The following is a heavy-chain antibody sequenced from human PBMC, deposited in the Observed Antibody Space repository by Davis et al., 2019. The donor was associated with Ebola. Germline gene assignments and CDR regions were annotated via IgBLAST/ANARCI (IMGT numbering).Heavy chain of an antibody. J-gene: IGHJ6*02. V-gene: IGHV1-69*06. CDR1: GGTFSSYA. Sequence: AASVKVSCKASGGTFSSYAISWVRQAPGQGLEWMGGIIPIFGSTNHAQKFQGRVTISADKSTSTAYMELSSLRSEDTAVYYCARDHCTDGNCPWGDPVLYYYYGMDVWGQGTTVTVSS. D-gene: IGHD2-15*01. CDR2: IIPIFGST. CDR3: ARDHCTDGNCPWGDPVLYYYYGMDV.